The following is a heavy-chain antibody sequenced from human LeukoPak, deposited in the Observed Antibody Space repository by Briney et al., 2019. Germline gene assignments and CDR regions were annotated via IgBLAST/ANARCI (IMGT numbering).Heavy chain of an antibody. V-gene: IGHV3-21*01. CDR2: ISSSSSYI. CDR1: GFTFSSYS. Sequence: GGSLRLSCAASGFTFSSYSMIWVRQAPGKGLEWVSSISSSSSYIYYADSVKGRFTISRDNAKNLLYLQMNSLRAEDTAVYYCARFGNVAAVDLWGQGTLVTVSS. J-gene: IGHJ4*02. D-gene: IGHD3-10*01. CDR3: ARFGNVAAVDL.